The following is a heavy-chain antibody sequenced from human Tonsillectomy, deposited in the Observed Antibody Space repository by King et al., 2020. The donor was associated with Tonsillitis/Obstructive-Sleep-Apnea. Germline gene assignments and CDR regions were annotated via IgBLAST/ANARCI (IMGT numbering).Heavy chain of an antibody. J-gene: IGHJ3*02. CDR1: GFTFSSYA. CDR3: VKEDIVVDHDAFDI. D-gene: IGHD2-15*01. CDR2: ISSNGGRT. Sequence: VQLVESGGGLVQPGGSLRLSCSASGFTFSSYAMHWVRQAPGKGLEYVSAISSNGGRTYYADSVKGRFTISRDNSKNTLYLQMSSLRAEDTAVYYCVKEDIVVDHDAFDIWGQGTMVTVSS. V-gene: IGHV3-64D*06.